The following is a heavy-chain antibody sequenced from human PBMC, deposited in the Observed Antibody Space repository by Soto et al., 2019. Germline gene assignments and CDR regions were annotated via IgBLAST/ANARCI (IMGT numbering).Heavy chain of an antibody. D-gene: IGHD3-9*01. Sequence: ASVKVSCKASGYTFTSYYMHWVRQAPGQGLEWMGIINPSGGSTSYAQKFQDRVTMTRDTSTSTVYMELSSLRSEDTAVYYCARDRGYDILTGYSYYYGMDVWGQGTTVTVSS. J-gene: IGHJ6*02. V-gene: IGHV1-46*01. CDR1: GYTFTSYY. CDR2: INPSGGST. CDR3: ARDRGYDILTGYSYYYGMDV.